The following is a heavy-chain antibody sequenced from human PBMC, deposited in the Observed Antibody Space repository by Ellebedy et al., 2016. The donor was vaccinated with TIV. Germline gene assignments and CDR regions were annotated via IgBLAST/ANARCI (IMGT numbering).Heavy chain of an antibody. J-gene: IGHJ6*02. V-gene: IGHV5-51*01. Sequence: GESLKISXQASGYNFNNFWIAWVRQMPGKGLEWLGSIYPRDSDTKTNPSFQGQVTISVGTSSNTAYLQWRSLKASDSGIYYCARLGPPEISYYFGMDVWGLGTTVTVSS. D-gene: IGHD1-14*01. CDR2: IYPRDSDT. CDR1: GYNFNNFW. CDR3: ARLGPPEISYYFGMDV.